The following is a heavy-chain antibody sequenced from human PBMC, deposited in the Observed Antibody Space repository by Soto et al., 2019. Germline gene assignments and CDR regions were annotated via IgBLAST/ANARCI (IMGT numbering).Heavy chain of an antibody. D-gene: IGHD6-13*01. CDR3: ARAPRGYSGSWYSGKYSDGMDV. CDR2: IIPIFGTA. CDR1: GVTFSSYA. J-gene: IGHJ6*02. V-gene: IGHV1-69*12. Sequence: QVQLVQSGAEVKKPGSSVKVSCKASGVTFSSYAISWVRQAPGQGLEWMGGIIPIFGTANYAQKFQGRVTITAAQSTSTAYRELSSLRSEDTAVYYSARAPRGYSGSWYSGKYSDGMDVWGQGTPVTVAS.